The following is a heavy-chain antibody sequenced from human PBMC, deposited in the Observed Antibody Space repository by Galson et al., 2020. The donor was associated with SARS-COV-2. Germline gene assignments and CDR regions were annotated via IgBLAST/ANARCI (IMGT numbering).Heavy chain of an antibody. D-gene: IGHD2-21*02. Sequence: KMSGPTLVKPTQTLTLTCTFSGFSLTTTGVGVGWIRQSPGKALEWLALIYYDDDQPYSPSLESKLTITKDTSKNQMVLTITNMDPVDTATYYCAHKPRGTTCYSSWGQGTLVTVSS. V-gene: IGHV2-5*02. CDR1: GFSLTTTGVG. J-gene: IGHJ5*02. CDR2: IYYDDDQ. CDR3: AHKPRGTTCYSS.